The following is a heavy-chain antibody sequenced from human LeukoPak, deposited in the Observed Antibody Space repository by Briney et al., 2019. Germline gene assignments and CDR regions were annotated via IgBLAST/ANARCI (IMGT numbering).Heavy chain of an antibody. CDR1: GYTFTSYD. J-gene: IGHJ6*03. CDR2: VNPNSGNT. D-gene: IGHD3-10*01. CDR3: ARPYYYGPGKYYYYYMDV. V-gene: IGHV1-8*01. Sequence: ASVKVSCKTSGYTFTSYDLNWVRQATGQGLEWMGWVNPNSGNTGYAQKFQGRVTMTMDPSISTAYMELSSLRSEDTAVYYCARPYYYGPGKYYYYYMDVWGKGTTVTISS.